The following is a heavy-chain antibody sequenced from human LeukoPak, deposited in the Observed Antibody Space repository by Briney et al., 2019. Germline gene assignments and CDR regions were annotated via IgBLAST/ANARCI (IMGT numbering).Heavy chain of an antibody. CDR2: IIPIFGTA. D-gene: IGHD6-25*01. CDR3: ARTLPSYSSAFANLFDP. Sequence: SVKVSFKASGGTFSSYAISWVRQAPGQGLEWMGGIIPIFGTANYAQKFQGRVTITADESTSTAYMELSSLRSEDTAVYYCARTLPSYSSAFANLFDPWGQGTLVTGSS. V-gene: IGHV1-69*13. J-gene: IGHJ5*02. CDR1: GGTFSSYA.